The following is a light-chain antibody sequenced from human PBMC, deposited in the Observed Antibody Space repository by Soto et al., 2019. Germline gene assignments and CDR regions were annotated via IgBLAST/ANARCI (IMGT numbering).Light chain of an antibody. V-gene: IGKV1-39*01. CDR2: AAS. CDR1: QSISSY. Sequence: DIQMTQSPSSLSASVGDRVTITCRASQSISSYLNWYQQKPGKAPKLLIYAASSLQSGVPSRFSGSGSGTDFTLTISSLQPEDFATYYCQQSYRYWTFGQGTKVEIK. J-gene: IGKJ1*01. CDR3: QQSYRYWT.